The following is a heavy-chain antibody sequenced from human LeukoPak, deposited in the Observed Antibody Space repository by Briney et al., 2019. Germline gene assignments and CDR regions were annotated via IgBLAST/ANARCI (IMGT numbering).Heavy chain of an antibody. J-gene: IGHJ4*02. CDR1: GFTFSSYS. Sequence: GGSLRLSCAASGFTFSSYSMNWVRQAPGKGLEWVSGISPSGDITYYADSVKGRFTISRDNSKNTLYLQMNSLRAEDTAVYYCAKLNGRYYYDSSGYSEYYFDYWGQGTLVTVSS. D-gene: IGHD3-22*01. CDR3: AKLNGRYYYDSSGYSEYYFDY. V-gene: IGHV3-23*01. CDR2: ISPSGDIT.